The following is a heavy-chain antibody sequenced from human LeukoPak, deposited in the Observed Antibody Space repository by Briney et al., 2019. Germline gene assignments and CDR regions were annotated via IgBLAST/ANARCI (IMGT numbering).Heavy chain of an antibody. CDR1: GYTFTGHY. D-gene: IGHD6-19*01. J-gene: IGHJ4*02. CDR2: TNPNSSGT. Sequence: ASVKVSCKASGYTFTGHYLHWVRQAPGQGIEWMGRTNPNSSGTNYAQAVQGRVTTTRETYISTAYMELSRLRFDDTAVYYCARLAVPYRFDYWGQGTLVTVSS. V-gene: IGHV1-2*06. CDR3: ARLAVPYRFDY.